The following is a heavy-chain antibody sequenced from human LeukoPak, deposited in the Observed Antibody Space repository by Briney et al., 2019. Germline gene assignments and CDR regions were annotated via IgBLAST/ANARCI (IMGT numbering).Heavy chain of an antibody. CDR1: GYSFTSYW. D-gene: IGHD1-26*01. Sequence: GESLKISCKGSGYSFTSYWIGWVRQMPGKGLEWMGIIYPGDSDTRYSPSFQGQVTFSADKSIRTAYLQWNSLKASDTAMYYCAILGRGGGSPPDYWGQGTLVTVSS. V-gene: IGHV5-51*01. CDR2: IYPGDSDT. J-gene: IGHJ4*02. CDR3: AILGRGGGSPPDY.